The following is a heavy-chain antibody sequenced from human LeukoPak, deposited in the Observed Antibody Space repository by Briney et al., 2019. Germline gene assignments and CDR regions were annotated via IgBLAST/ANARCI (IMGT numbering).Heavy chain of an antibody. Sequence: SETLSLTCAVYGGSFSGYYWSWIRQPPGKGLEWIGEINNSGSTNHNPSLTSRVTISADTTKKQFSLKLSSVTAADTAVYYCARGAGYCTSTTCPSLDYWGQGTLVTVSP. CDR2: INNSGST. V-gene: IGHV4-34*01. CDR1: GGSFSGYY. D-gene: IGHD2-2*01. CDR3: ARGAGYCTSTTCPSLDY. J-gene: IGHJ4*02.